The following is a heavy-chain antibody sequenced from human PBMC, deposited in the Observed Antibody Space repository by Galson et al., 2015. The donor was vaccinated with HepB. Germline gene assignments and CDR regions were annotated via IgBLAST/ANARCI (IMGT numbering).Heavy chain of an antibody. CDR1: GFTFSSYG. V-gene: IGHV3-30*18. Sequence: SLRLSCAASGFTFSSYGMHWVRQAPGKGLEWVAVISYDGSNKYYADSVKGRFTISRDNSENTLYLQMNSLRAEDTAVYYCAKAPITNDAFDIWGQGTMVTVSS. CDR2: ISYDGSNK. CDR3: AKAPITNDAFDI. D-gene: IGHD5-12*01. J-gene: IGHJ3*02.